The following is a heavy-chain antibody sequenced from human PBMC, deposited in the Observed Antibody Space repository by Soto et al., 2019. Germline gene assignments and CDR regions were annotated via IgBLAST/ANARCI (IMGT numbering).Heavy chain of an antibody. CDR3: ARENDYGNKGIDY. CDR1: GGSISSAY. CDR2: IYYSGNA. D-gene: IGHD4-17*01. Sequence: PSETLSLTCNVSGGSISSAYWSWIRQPPGKRLEWIGYIYYSGNANYNPSLKSRVTVSVDTSKNQFSLKLSSVTAADTAVYYCARENDYGNKGIDYWGQGTLGTVSS. J-gene: IGHJ4*02. V-gene: IGHV4-59*01.